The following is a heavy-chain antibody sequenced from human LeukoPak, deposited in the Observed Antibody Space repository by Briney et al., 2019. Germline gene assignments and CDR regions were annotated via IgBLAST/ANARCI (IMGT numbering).Heavy chain of an antibody. CDR1: GYTLTELS. CDR2: FDPEDGET. Sequence: ASVKVSCKVSGYTLTELSMHWVRQAPGKGLEWMGGFDPEDGETIYAQKFQGRVTMTEDTSTDTAYMELSSLRSEDTAVYYCVTASRDWLWLVEAFDIWGQGSMVTVSS. CDR3: VTASRDWLWLVEAFDI. D-gene: IGHD6-19*01. J-gene: IGHJ3*02. V-gene: IGHV1-24*01.